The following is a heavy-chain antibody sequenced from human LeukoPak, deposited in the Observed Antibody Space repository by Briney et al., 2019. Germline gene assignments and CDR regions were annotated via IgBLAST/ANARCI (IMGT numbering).Heavy chain of an antibody. V-gene: IGHV1-2*06. CDR3: ARGDILTGYYSVYYYYMDV. J-gene: IGHJ6*03. CDR2: INPNSGGT. D-gene: IGHD3-9*01. CDR1: GYTFTGYY. Sequence: ASVKVSCKASGYTFTGYYMHWVRQAPGQGLEWMGRINPNSGGTNYAQKFQGRVTMTRDTSISTAYMELSRLGSDDTAVYYCARGDILTGYYSVYYYYMDVWGKGTTVTVSS.